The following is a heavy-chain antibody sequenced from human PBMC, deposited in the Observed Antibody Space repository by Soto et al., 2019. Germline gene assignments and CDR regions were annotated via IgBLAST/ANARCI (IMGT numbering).Heavy chain of an antibody. Sequence: QVQLQESGPGLVKPSETLSLTCTVSGGSISSYYWSWLRQPPGKGLEWIGYSYYGGSTNYNPSLKSRVTISVDTSKNQFSLKLSSVTAADTAVYYCAGQKWTDYGDLGPFDYWGQGTLVTVSS. V-gene: IGHV4-59*01. CDR1: GGSISSYY. CDR2: SYYGGST. CDR3: AGQKWTDYGDLGPFDY. D-gene: IGHD4-17*01. J-gene: IGHJ4*02.